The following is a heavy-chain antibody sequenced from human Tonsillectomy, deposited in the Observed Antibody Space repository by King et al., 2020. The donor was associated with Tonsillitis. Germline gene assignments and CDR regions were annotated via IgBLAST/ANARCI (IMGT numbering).Heavy chain of an antibody. V-gene: IGHV3-30*04. D-gene: IGHD3-3*01. Sequence: VQLVESGGGVVQPGRSLRLSCAASGFTFTNYAMHWVRQAPGKGLEWVAVLSYDGSNKYHADSVKGRFTISRDNSKNTLYLQMNSLGPEDTAIYYCARYKHDFWCVYGGSTAYYYGMAVWGQGTTAPFPS. J-gene: IGHJ6*02. CDR1: GFTFTNYA. CDR3: ARYKHDFWCVYGGSTAYYYGMAV. CDR2: LSYDGSNK.